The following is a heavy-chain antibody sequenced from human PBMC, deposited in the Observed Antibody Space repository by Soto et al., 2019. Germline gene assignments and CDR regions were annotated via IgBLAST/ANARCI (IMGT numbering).Heavy chain of an antibody. Sequence: HPGGSLRLSCVASGFTLNSYAMSWVRQAPGKGLEWVAVISIGGTRTYYADSVKGRFTVSTDTSTSTAYMELRSLRSDDTAVYYCARVFQSHYDYVWGSYRYRFDYWGQGTLVTVSS. CDR1: GFTLNSYA. J-gene: IGHJ4*02. D-gene: IGHD3-16*02. V-gene: IGHV3-23*03. CDR2: ISIGGTRT. CDR3: ARVFQSHYDYVWGSYRYRFDY.